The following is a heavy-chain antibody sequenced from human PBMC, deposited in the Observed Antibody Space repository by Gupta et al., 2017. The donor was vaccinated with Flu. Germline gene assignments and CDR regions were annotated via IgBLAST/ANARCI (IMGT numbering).Heavy chain of an antibody. Sequence: FTFSRSWMTWVRQAPGKGLEWVANINEDGSTKNYVDSVMGRFTISRDNAKNSLFLQMDSLRAEDTAVYYCARDRAYNCFDYWGQGTLVTVSS. CDR1: FTFSRSW. D-gene: IGHD4-4*01. CDR3: ARDRAYNCFDY. J-gene: IGHJ4*02. V-gene: IGHV3-7*01. CDR2: INEDGSTK.